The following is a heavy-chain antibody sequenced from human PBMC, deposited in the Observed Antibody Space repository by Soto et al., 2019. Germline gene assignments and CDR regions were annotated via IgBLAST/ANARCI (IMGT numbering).Heavy chain of an antibody. Sequence: EVQLVESGGGLVKPGGSLRLSCAASGFTFSSYSMNWVRQAPGKGREWVSSISSSSSYIYYADSVKGRFTISRDNAKNSLYLQMNSLRAEDTAVYYCARGRFGEFLDAFDIWGQGTMVTVSS. V-gene: IGHV3-21*01. D-gene: IGHD3-10*01. CDR3: ARGRFGEFLDAFDI. CDR1: GFTFSSYS. J-gene: IGHJ3*02. CDR2: ISSSSSYI.